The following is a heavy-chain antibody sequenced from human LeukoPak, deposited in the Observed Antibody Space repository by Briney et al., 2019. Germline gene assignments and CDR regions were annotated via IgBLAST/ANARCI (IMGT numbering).Heavy chain of an antibody. J-gene: IGHJ5*02. CDR3: AKDGGQQASVDWFDP. D-gene: IGHD5/OR15-5a*01. CDR1: GFPFSSYA. CDR2: LSGSGGST. Sequence: GGSLRLSCAASGFPFSSYAMSWVRQAPGKGLEWVSALSGSGGSTYYADSVKGRFTISRDNSKNTLYLQMNSLRAEDTAVYYCAKDGGQQASVDWFDPWGQGTLVTVSS. V-gene: IGHV3-23*01.